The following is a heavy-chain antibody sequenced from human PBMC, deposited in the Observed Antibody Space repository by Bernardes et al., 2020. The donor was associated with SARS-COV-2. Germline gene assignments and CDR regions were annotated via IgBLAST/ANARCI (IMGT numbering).Heavy chain of an antibody. CDR1: GFTISTYD. V-gene: IGHV3-13*01. CDR2: IATAGDT. D-gene: IGHD6-19*01. Sequence: GGSLRLSCAASGFTISTYDMHWVRQVIGKGLEWVSAIATAGDTYYPGSVKGRFTISRENAKNSLSLQMNSLRAGDTAVYFCARALGGYSSGWFYYFDYWGQGTLVTVSS. CDR3: ARALGGYSSGWFYYFDY. J-gene: IGHJ4*02.